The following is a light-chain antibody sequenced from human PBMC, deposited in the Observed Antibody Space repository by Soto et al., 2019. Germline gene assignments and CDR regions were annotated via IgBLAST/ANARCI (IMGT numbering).Light chain of an antibody. V-gene: IGLV2-8*01. Sequence: QSALTQPPSASGSPGQSVTISCTGTSSDVGAYKYVSWYQQYPGKAPKLMIYEVSKRPSGVPDRVSGSKSGNTASLTVSGLQAEDAADYYCHSYVGSKLWGFGGGTQRTVL. CDR3: HSYVGSKLWG. J-gene: IGLJ3*02. CDR1: SSDVGAYKY. CDR2: EVS.